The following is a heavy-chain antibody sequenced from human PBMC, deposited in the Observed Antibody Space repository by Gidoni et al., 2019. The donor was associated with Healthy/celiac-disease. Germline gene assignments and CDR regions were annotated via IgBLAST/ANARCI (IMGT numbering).Heavy chain of an antibody. V-gene: IGHV4-39*02. CDR2: IYYSVST. CDR1: GGSTSGSRYN. D-gene: IGHD5-18*01. Sequence: QRHLQESGPGQVKPSETLALTRPGSGGSTSGSRYNGGWIRQHPGKGLEWVVGIYYSVSTSYNPSLKSRVTISVDTSKNHFSLTLSSGTAADTAVYYCARLGIQLWFPIYWGQGTLVTVSS. J-gene: IGHJ4*02. CDR3: ARLGIQLWFPIY.